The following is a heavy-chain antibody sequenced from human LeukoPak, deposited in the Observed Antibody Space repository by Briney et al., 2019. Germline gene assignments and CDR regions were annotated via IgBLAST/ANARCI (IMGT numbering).Heavy chain of an antibody. CDR1: GYTFTSYG. J-gene: IGHJ6*02. CDR3: AREGSGWYRGYYYYGMDV. V-gene: IGHV1-18*01. D-gene: IGHD6-19*01. CDR2: ISAYNGNT. Sequence: ASEKVSCKASGYTFTSYGISWVRQAPGQGLEWMGWISAYNGNTNYAQKLQGRVTMTTDTSTSTAYMELRSLRSDDTAVYYCAREGSGWYRGYYYYGMDVWGQGTTVTVSS.